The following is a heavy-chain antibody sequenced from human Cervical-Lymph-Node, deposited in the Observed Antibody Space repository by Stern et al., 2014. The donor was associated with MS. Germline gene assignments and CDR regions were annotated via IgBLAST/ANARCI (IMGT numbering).Heavy chain of an antibody. J-gene: IGHJ4*02. CDR2: ISSSSGYI. CDR1: GFTFSSYS. V-gene: IGHV3-21*01. CDR3: AREEWLATYFDY. D-gene: IGHD6-19*01. Sequence: VQLVQSGGGLVKPGGSLRLSCAASGFTFSSYSMNWVRQAPGQGLEWVSSISSSSGYIYYADSVKGRFTISRDNAKNSLYLQMNSLRAEDAAVYYCAREEWLATYFDYWGQGTLVTVSS.